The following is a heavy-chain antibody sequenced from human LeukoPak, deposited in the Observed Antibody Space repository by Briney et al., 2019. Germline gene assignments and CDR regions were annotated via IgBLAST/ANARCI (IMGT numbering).Heavy chain of an antibody. V-gene: IGHV4-31*03. CDR3: ARHVPSGGHNDI. D-gene: IGHD4-23*01. J-gene: IGHJ3*02. CDR1: GVSISSNYY. Sequence: PSETLSLTCTVSGVSISSNYYWNWIRQHPGKGLEWIGYIYYSGSTFYNPSLKCRVTISVDTSKNQFSLRLSSVTAADTAVYYCARHVPSGGHNDIWGRGTMVTVSS. CDR2: IYYSGST.